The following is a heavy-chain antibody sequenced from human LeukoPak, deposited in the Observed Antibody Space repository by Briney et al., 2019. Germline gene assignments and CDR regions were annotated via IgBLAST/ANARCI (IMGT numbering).Heavy chain of an antibody. CDR2: IIPILGIA. D-gene: IGHD3-22*01. J-gene: IGHJ4*02. CDR3: ARDEYYYDSSAARY. CDR1: GGTFSSYA. V-gene: IGHV1-69*04. Sequence: ASVKVSCKASGGTFSSYAISWVRQAPGQGLEWMGRIIPILGIANYAQKCQGRVTITADKSTSTAYMELSSLRSEDTAVYYCARDEYYYDSSAARYWGQGTLVTVSS.